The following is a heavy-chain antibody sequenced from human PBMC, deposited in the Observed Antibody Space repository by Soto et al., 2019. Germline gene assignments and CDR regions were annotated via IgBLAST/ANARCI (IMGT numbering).Heavy chain of an antibody. D-gene: IGHD6-6*01. CDR3: ARPSKMYTSSSCGMDV. J-gene: IGHJ6*02. CDR2: ISSSGSTT. Sequence: VQLVESGGGLVQPGGSLRLSCAASGFTFSSYSMNWVRQAPGKGLQWVSYISSSGSTTYYADSVRGRFTISRDNAKNSLYLQMKSLSDEDTAVYYCARPSKMYTSSSCGMDVWGQGTTVTVSS. V-gene: IGHV3-48*02. CDR1: GFTFSSYS.